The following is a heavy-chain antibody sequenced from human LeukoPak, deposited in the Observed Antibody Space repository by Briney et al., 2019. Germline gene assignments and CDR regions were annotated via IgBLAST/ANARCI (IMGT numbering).Heavy chain of an antibody. D-gene: IGHD3-10*01. CDR3: VLYYYGSGSRFDY. V-gene: IGHV3-74*01. J-gene: IGHJ4*02. CDR1: GFTFSSYL. Sequence: GGSLRLACAASGFTFSSYLIQWVRQAPARGVGGVARINSGGTSTSYAHSVQAPFTIYRANAKNTLYLQMASLRAEDTAVYYSVLYYYGSGSRFDYWGQGTLVTVSS. CDR2: INSGGTST.